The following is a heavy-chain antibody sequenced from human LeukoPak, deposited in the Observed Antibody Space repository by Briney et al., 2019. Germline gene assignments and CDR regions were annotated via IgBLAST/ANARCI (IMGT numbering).Heavy chain of an antibody. J-gene: IGHJ4*02. CDR1: GFIFSSYG. CDR3: AKEAIQLWPIFDY. Sequence: PGGSLRLSCAASGFIFSSYGMHWVRQAPGKGLEWVAVIWYDGSNKYYADSVKGRFTISRDNSKNTLYLQMNSLRAEDTAVYYCAKEAIQLWPIFDYWGQGTLVTVSS. CDR2: IWYDGSNK. V-gene: IGHV3-33*06. D-gene: IGHD5-18*01.